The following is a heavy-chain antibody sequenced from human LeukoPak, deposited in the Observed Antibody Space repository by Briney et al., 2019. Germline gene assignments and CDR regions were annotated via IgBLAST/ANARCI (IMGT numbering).Heavy chain of an antibody. D-gene: IGHD2-2*01. J-gene: IGHJ6*02. V-gene: IGHV1-2*02. CDR2: INPNSGGT. CDR3: AREEVVPAANYYYGMDV. CDR1: GYTFTGYY. Sequence: ASVKVSCKASGYTFTGYYMHWVRQAPGQGLEWMGWINPNSGGTNYAQKFQGRVTMTRDTSISTVYMELSRLRSDDTAVYYCAREEVVPAANYYYGMDVWGQGTTVTVSS.